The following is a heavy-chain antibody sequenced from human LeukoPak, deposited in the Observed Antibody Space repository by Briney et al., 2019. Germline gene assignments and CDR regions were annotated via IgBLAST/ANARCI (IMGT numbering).Heavy chain of an antibody. CDR3: AKDHSAAGNWYLDL. J-gene: IGHJ2*01. CDR2: ISYDGSYK. Sequence: GGSLRLSCAASGFTFSSYGMHWVRQAPGRGLEWLAVISYDGSYKYYADSVKGRFTTSRDKSKNTLYLQMNSLRAEDTADYYCAKDHSAAGNWYLDLWGRGTLVTVSS. V-gene: IGHV3-30*18. CDR1: GFTFSSYG. D-gene: IGHD6-13*01.